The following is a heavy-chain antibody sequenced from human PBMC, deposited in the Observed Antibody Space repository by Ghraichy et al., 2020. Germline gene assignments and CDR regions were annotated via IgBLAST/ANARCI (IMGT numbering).Heavy chain of an antibody. V-gene: IGHV3-23*01. D-gene: IGHD3-22*01. CDR1: GFNFSRYA. CDR3: AKGATMIVVVTPNWFDS. Sequence: GESLNISCAASGFNFSRYAMSWVRQAPGKGLEWVSSISYSGGSTYYADSVKGRFTISRDNSKNTLNLQMNSLRAVDTAVYYCAKGATMIVVVTPNWFDSWGQRTLVTVSS. J-gene: IGHJ5*01. CDR2: ISYSGGST.